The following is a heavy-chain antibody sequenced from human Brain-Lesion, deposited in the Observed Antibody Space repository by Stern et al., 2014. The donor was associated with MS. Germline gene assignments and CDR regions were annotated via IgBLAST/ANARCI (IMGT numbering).Heavy chain of an antibody. D-gene: IGHD2-2*01. J-gene: IGHJ6*02. CDR1: GGSISSGGYY. Sequence: VQLVESGPGLVKPSQTLSLSCTVSGGSISSGGYYWSWIRQPAGKGLEWIGRIFKSGSTSYNPSLKSRVTISIDTSKTQFSLRLNPMTAADTAVYYCARGRVVPGFQYYATDVWGQGTTVIVSS. CDR3: ARGRVVPGFQYYATDV. CDR2: IFKSGST. V-gene: IGHV4-61*02.